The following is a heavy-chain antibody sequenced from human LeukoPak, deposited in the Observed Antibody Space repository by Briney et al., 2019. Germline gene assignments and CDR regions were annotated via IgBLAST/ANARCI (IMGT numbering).Heavy chain of an antibody. CDR2: INHSGST. V-gene: IGHV4-34*01. D-gene: IGHD3-3*01. CDR3: ARGGEYYECGSGYYTGGWFDP. J-gene: IGHJ5*02. CDR1: GGSFSGYS. Sequence: SETLSLTCAVYGGSFSGYSWGWIRQPPGKGLEWIGEINHSGSTNYNPSLKSRVTISVDTSKNQFSLKLSSVTAADTAVYYCARGGEYYECGSGYYTGGWFDPWGQGTLVTVSS.